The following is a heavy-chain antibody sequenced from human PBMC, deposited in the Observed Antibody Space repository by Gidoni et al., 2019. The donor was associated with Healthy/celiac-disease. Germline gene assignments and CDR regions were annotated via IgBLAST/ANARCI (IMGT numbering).Heavy chain of an antibody. CDR2: ISAYNGHT. CDR1: GYTVTSYG. CDR3: AREGTVPQNYYDQHHWVDY. V-gene: IGHV1-18*01. J-gene: IGHJ4*02. D-gene: IGHD3-22*01. Sequence: QVQLVKSGAEVKKPGAAVKVSCKASGYTVTSYGISWVRQAPGQGLEWMGWISAYNGHTNDAPKLQGRVTMTTDTSTSTAYMELRSLRSDDTAVYYCAREGTVPQNYYDQHHWVDYWGQGTLVTVSS.